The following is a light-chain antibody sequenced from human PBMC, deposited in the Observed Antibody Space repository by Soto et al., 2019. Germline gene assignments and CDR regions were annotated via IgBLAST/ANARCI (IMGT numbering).Light chain of an antibody. CDR3: SSYTSSSTLV. V-gene: IGLV2-14*01. Sequence: QSALTQPASVSGSPGQSITISCTGTSSDVGGQNSVSWYQQPPGKAPKLLIYDVSNRPSGVSNRFSGSKSGNTASLTISGLQAEDEADYYCSSYTSSSTLVFGGGTKVTVL. CDR1: SSDVGGQNS. J-gene: IGLJ2*01. CDR2: DVS.